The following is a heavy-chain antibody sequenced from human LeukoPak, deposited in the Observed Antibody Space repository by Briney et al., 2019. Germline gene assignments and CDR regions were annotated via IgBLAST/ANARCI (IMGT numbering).Heavy chain of an antibody. J-gene: IGHJ4*02. CDR2: ISAGYGST. V-gene: IGHV3-23*01. CDR1: GFTFSSYA. D-gene: IGHD3-22*01. CDR3: AKDQYDSRGHSFDY. Sequence: GGSLRLSCAASGFTFSSYAMSWVRQAPGKGLEWVSAISAGYGSTYYADSVKSRFAISRDNSKNTLYLQMNSLRAEDTAVYYCAKDQYDSRGHSFDYWGQGTLVTVSS.